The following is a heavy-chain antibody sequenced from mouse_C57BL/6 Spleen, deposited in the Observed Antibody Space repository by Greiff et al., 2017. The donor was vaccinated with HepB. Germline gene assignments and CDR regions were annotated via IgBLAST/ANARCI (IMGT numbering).Heavy chain of an antibody. V-gene: IGHV1-61*01. CDR1: GYTFTSYW. CDR3: ASDYDGYYCY. D-gene: IGHD2-3*01. Sequence: QVQLKQPGAELVRPGSSVKLSCKASGYTFTSYWMDWVKQRPGQGLEWIGNIYPSDSETHYNQKFKDKATLTVDKSSSTAYMQLSSLTSEDSAVYYCASDYDGYYCYWGPGTTLTFSS. J-gene: IGHJ2*01. CDR2: IYPSDSET.